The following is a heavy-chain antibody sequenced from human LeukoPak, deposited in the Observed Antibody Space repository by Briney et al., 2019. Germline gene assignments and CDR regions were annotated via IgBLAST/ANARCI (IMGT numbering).Heavy chain of an antibody. J-gene: IGHJ4*02. CDR2: ISSNGCST. Sequence: PGGSLRLSCAASGFTFSSYAMHWVRHARGKGLEYVSAISSNGCSTYYANSVKGRFTISRDNSKHTLYLQMGSLRAEDMAVYYCARGSPWFREFSSFDYWGQGTLVTVSS. CDR3: ARGSPWFREFSSFDY. D-gene: IGHD3-10*01. CDR1: GFTFSSYA. V-gene: IGHV3-64*01.